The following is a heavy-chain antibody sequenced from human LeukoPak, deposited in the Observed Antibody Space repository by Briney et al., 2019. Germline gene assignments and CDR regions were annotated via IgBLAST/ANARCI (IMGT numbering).Heavy chain of an antibody. V-gene: IGHV3-48*01. CDR2: ISASRNSI. CDR3: ARYYGGNSACDY. J-gene: IGHJ4*02. Sequence: SGGSLRLPCVVSGFTFNNYGMNWVRQAPGKGLDWVSYISASRNSISYADSVKGRFTISRDNAKTSLYFQMNSLRADDTAVYYCARYYGGNSACDYWGQGTLVTVSS. D-gene: IGHD4-23*01. CDR1: GFTFNNYG.